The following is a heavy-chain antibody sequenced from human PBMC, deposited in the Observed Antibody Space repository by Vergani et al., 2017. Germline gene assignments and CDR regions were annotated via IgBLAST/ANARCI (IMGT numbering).Heavy chain of an antibody. Sequence: QVQLQESGPGLVKPSQTLSLTCTVSGGSISSGDYYWSWIRQPPGKGLEWIGCIYYSGSTYYTPSLRSRVTISGDKSKNQFSLKRSSVTAADTAVYYCARDSPYYYGSGTYYNKDWFDSWGQGTLVTVSS. CDR3: ARDSPYYYGSGTYYNKDWFDS. CDR1: GGSISSGDYY. V-gene: IGHV4-30-4*08. D-gene: IGHD3-10*01. CDR2: IYYSGST. J-gene: IGHJ5*01.